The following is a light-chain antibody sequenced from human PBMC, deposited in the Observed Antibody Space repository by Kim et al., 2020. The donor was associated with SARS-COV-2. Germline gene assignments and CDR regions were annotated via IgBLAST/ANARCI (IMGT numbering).Light chain of an antibody. Sequence: GQTVTISCSGASSNIGTSTVTWYQQLPGAAPKLLIYSDNQRPAGVPARFSGSKSGASASLAISGLQSEDEADYYCATWDDSLSAPVFGGGTKLTVL. CDR3: ATWDDSLSAPV. CDR2: SDN. CDR1: SSNIGTST. J-gene: IGLJ3*02. V-gene: IGLV1-44*01.